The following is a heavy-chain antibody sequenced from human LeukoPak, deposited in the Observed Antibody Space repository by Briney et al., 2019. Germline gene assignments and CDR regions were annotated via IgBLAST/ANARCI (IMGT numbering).Heavy chain of an antibody. D-gene: IGHD4-23*01. CDR2: INHSGRT. V-gene: IGHV4-34*01. CDR1: GGSFSGYY. J-gene: IGHJ4*02. Sequence: SETLSLTCAVSGGSFSGYYWSWIRQPPGKGLEWIGEINHSGRTNYNPSLKSRVTISVDTSKNQFSLKLSSVTAADTAVYNCARGRDYGGDSGRIDYWGQGTLVTVSS. CDR3: ARGRDYGGDSGRIDY.